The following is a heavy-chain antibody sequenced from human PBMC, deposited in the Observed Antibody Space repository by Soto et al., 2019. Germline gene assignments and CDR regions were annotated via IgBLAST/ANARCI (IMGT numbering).Heavy chain of an antibody. D-gene: IGHD2-15*01. CDR3: ARGPPTSCSGGSCYSHYFDY. CDR2: SSAYNGNT. Sequence: QVQLVQSGAEVKKPGASMKVSCKASGYTLTTYGISWVRQAPGQGLEWMGWSSAYNGNTNYAQKFQDRVTMTTDTSTSIAYMELRSLRSDDTAVYYCARGPPTSCSGGSCYSHYFDYWGQGTLVTVSS. CDR1: GYTLTTYG. J-gene: IGHJ4*02. V-gene: IGHV1-18*01.